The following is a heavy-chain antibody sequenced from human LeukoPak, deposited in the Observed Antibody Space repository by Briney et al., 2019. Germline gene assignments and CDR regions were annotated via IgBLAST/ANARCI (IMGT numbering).Heavy chain of an antibody. V-gene: IGHV1-46*01. Sequence: ASVKVSCKASGYTFTSYYMHWVRQAPGQGLEWMGIINPSGGSTSYAQKFQGRVTMTRDTSTSTVYMELSSLRSEDTAVYYCARDRYYGSGSSLNWFDPWGQGTLVTVSS. CDR1: GYTFTSYY. D-gene: IGHD3-10*01. CDR2: INPSGGST. CDR3: ARDRYYGSGSSLNWFDP. J-gene: IGHJ5*02.